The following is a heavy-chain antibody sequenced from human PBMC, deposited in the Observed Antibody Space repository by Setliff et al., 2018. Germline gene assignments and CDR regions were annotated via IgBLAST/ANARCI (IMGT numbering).Heavy chain of an antibody. CDR3: ARLVRYCSTRTCQRASGDEY. V-gene: IGHV1-46*01. D-gene: IGHD2-8*01. CDR1: GYTFTRYY. J-gene: IGHJ4*02. CDR2: INVGGGST. Sequence: ASVKVSCKASGYTFTRYYMYWVRQAPGQGLEWMGIINVGGGSTTYAQNLQGRLTLTTDTSTTTAYMELRSLTSGDTAIYYCARLVRYCSTRTCQRASGDEYLGQGTLVTVSS.